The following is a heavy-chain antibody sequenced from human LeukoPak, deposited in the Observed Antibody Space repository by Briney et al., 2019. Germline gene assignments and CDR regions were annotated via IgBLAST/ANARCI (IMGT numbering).Heavy chain of an antibody. CDR3: ARGGSRVVTYGNFDY. D-gene: IGHD2-21*02. CDR2: ISTYSGNT. V-gene: IGHV1-18*01. CDR1: GYTFTSYA. J-gene: IGHJ4*02. Sequence: ASAKVSCTPSGYTFTSYALSWVRQAPGQGLEWMGWISTYSGNTNYAQKLQGRITMTIETSTSTAYMELRSLRSDDTAVYYCARGGSRVVTYGNFDYWGQGTLVTVSS.